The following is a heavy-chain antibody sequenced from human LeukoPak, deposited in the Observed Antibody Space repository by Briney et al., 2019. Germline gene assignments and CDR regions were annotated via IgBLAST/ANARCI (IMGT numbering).Heavy chain of an antibody. CDR1: GFTFCNFW. CDR2: INSDGSRT. J-gene: IGHJ4*02. CDR3: ARDSIAAAGKPDY. D-gene: IGHD6-13*01. V-gene: IGHV3-74*01. Sequence: GGSLRLSCAASGFTFCNFWMHWVRQAPGKGLVWVSRINSDGSRTSYADSVKGRFTISRDNAKNTLYLQMNSLRAEDTAVYYCARDSIAAAGKPDYWGQGALVTVSS.